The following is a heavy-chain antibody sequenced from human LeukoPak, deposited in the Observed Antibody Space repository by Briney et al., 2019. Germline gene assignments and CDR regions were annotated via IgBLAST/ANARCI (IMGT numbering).Heavy chain of an antibody. CDR2: ISSNGGST. CDR1: GFTFSSYA. J-gene: IGHJ3*02. V-gene: IGHV3-64*01. Sequence: PGGSLRLSCAASGFTFSSYAIHWVRQAPGEGLEYVSAISSNGGSTYYANSVKGRFTISRDNSKNTLYLQMGSLRAEDMAVYYCAGEYTWYSGNAFDIWGQGTMVTVSS. CDR3: AGEYTWYSGNAFDI. D-gene: IGHD1-26*01.